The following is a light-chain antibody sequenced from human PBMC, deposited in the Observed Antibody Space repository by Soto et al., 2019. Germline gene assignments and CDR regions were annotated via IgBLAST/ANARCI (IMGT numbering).Light chain of an antibody. V-gene: IGLV2-11*01. CDR3: GSWDSSLSAYV. CDR2: NVN. Sequence: QSVLIQPPSVSGSPGQSVAISCTGTSSDVGSYDYVSWYQQHPGTVPKPMIYNVNTRPSGVPDRFSGSKSGNTASMTISGLQAEDEADYYCGSWDSSLSAYVFATGTKVTVL. CDR1: SSDVGSYDY. J-gene: IGLJ1*01.